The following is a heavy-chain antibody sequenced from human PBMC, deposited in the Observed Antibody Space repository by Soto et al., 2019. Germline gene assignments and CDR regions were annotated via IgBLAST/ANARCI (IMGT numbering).Heavy chain of an antibody. CDR2: ISSSSSYI. CDR1: GFTFSSYS. J-gene: IGHJ4*02. CDR3: ARDHPYSGHDLFDY. V-gene: IGHV3-21*01. D-gene: IGHD5-12*01. Sequence: EVQLVESGGGLVKPGGSLRLSCAASGFTFSSYSMNWVRQAPGKGLEWVSSISSSSSYIYYADSVKGRFTISRDNAKNSLYLQMNSLRAEDTAVYYCARDHPYSGHDLFDYWGQGTLVTVSS.